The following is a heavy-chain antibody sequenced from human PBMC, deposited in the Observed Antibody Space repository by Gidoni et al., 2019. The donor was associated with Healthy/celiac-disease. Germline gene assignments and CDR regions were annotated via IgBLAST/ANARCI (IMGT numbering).Heavy chain of an antibody. CDR2: IIPSLGIA. CDR3: ATYYYDSSGYAY. J-gene: IGHJ4*02. V-gene: IGHV1-69*02. Sequence: VQLVQSGAEVKKPGSSVKVSCKASGGTFSSYTISWVRQAPGQGLEWMGRIIPSLGIANYAQKFQGRVTITADKSTSTAYMELSSLRSEDTAVYYCATYYYDSSGYAYWGQGTLVTVSS. CDR1: GGTFSSYT. D-gene: IGHD3-22*01.